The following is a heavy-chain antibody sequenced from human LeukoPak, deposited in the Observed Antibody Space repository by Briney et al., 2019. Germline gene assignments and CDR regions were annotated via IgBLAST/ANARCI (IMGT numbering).Heavy chain of an antibody. Sequence: GGSLRLSCAVSGFTVSGTYMSWVRQAPGKGLEWVSVIYSGGSTYYADSVRGRFTISRDNSKNTLYLQMNSLRAEDTAVYYCARRHDYYYMDVWGKGTTVTVSS. CDR2: IYSGGST. V-gene: IGHV3-53*01. J-gene: IGHJ6*03. CDR1: GFTVSGTY. CDR3: ARRHDYYYMDV.